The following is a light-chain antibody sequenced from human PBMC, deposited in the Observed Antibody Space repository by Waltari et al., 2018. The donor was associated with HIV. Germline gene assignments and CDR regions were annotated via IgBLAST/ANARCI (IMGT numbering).Light chain of an antibody. J-gene: IGKJ5*01. Sequence: AILLTQSPSSLSASLVDRVTLTCRASQAISTSLAWYQQKTGSPPKLLISDASSLDRGVASRFRGSGSETHFTLTINGLRAEDFATYYCQQYKNFPITFGQGTRLEIK. CDR3: QQYKNFPIT. CDR1: QAISTS. V-gene: IGKV1D-13*01. CDR2: DAS.